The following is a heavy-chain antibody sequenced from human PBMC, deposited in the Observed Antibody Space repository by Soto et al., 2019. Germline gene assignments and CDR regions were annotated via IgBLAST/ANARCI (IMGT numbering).Heavy chain of an antibody. CDR1: GGSISSSTCY. D-gene: IGHD6-6*01. Sequence: SDTLSLTCTVSGGSISSSTCYWDWIRQPPGKGLEWIGAMYYTGNKNYNPSLESRVTMSVDTSKNQFSLKLSSVTPTATAVYYCARRSSSSLGSLFDPWGRGILVNVSS. CDR2: MYYTGNK. V-gene: IGHV4-39*01. J-gene: IGHJ5*02. CDR3: ARRSSSSLGSLFDP.